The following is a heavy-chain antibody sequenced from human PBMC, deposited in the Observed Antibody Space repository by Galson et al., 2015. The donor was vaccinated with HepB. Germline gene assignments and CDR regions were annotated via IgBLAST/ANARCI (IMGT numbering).Heavy chain of an antibody. D-gene: IGHD5-18*01. CDR2: INPNSGGT. J-gene: IGHJ4*02. CDR3: ARLRGYSYGHYYFDY. CDR1: GYTFTGYY. Sequence: SVKVSCKASGYTFTGYYMHWVRQAPGQGLEWMGWINPNSGGTNYAQKFQGRVTMTRDTSISTAYMELSRLRSDDTAVYYCARLRGYSYGHYYFDYWGQGTLVTVSS. V-gene: IGHV1-2*02.